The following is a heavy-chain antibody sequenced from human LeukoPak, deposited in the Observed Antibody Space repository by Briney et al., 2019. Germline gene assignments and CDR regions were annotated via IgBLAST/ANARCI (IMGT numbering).Heavy chain of an antibody. CDR1: GYTFTGYY. V-gene: IGHV1-2*02. CDR2: INPNSGGT. J-gene: IGHJ5*02. Sequence: ASVKVSCKASGYTFTGYYMHWVRQAPGQGLEWMGWINPNSGGTNYAQKFQGRVTMTRDTSISTAYMELSRLRSDDTAVYYCARNTGITMIVDGWFDPWGQGTLVTVSS. CDR3: ARNTGITMIVDGWFDP. D-gene: IGHD3-22*01.